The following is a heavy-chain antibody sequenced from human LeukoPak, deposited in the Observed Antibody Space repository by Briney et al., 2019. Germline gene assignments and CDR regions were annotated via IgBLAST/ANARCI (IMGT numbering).Heavy chain of an antibody. V-gene: IGHV1-8*03. CDR2: MNPNSGNT. J-gene: IGHJ4*02. D-gene: IGHD1-26*01. Sequence: ASVKVSCKASGYTFTSYDINWVRQATGQGLEWMGWMNPNSGNTGYAQKFQGRVTITRNTSISTAYMELSSLRSEDTAVYYCATGAGSRGYFDYWGQGTLVTVSS. CDR3: ATGAGSRGYFDY. CDR1: GYTFTSYD.